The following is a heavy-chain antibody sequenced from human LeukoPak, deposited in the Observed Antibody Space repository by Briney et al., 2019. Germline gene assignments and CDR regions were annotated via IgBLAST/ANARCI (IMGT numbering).Heavy chain of an antibody. V-gene: IGHV3-30*03. D-gene: IGHD6-13*01. CDR3: ARPLLIAAAGTRFPDY. Sequence: GRSLRLSCAASGFTFSSYGMHWVRQAPGKGLEWVALVSYDGNNKYYADSVKGRFTISRDNSKNTLYLQMNSLRAEDTAVYYCARPLLIAAAGTRFPDYWGQGTLVTVSS. CDR1: GFTFSSYG. J-gene: IGHJ4*02. CDR2: VSYDGNNK.